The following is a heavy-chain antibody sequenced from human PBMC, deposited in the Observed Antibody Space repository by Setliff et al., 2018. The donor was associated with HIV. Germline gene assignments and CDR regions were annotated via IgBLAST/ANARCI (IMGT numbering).Heavy chain of an antibody. CDR1: GGSISSNGYY. D-gene: IGHD5-18*01. V-gene: IGHV4-39*01. J-gene: IGHJ4*02. Sequence: KTSETLSLTCAVSGGSISSNGYYWGWIRQSPGKGLEWIGSIYHSGSTYYNPSLKSRITISVDRSKNLFSLKLTSVTAADTAVYYCATADYIYGRNVFDYWGQGSLVTVSS. CDR2: IYHSGST. CDR3: ATADYIYGRNVFDY.